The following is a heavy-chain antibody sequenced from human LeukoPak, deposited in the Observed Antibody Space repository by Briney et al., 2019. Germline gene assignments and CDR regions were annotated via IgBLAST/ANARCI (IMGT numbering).Heavy chain of an antibody. CDR1: GDSISNIDFY. CDR2: ISYTWNT. D-gene: IGHD4-23*01. V-gene: IGHV4-39*07. CDR3: ARDEGGNSRMAY. J-gene: IGHJ4*02. Sequence: SETLSLTCTVSGDSISNIDFYWAWIRQPPEKALEWIGIISYTWNTYYNPSLKSRVTISVDTSKNQFSLKLTPVTAADTAVYYCARDEGGNSRMAYWGQGTLVTVSS.